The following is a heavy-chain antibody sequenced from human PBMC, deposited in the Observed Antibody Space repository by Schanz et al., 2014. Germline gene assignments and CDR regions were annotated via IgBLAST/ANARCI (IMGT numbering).Heavy chain of an antibody. CDR2: IGNGGVTI. J-gene: IGHJ4*02. V-gene: IGHV3-48*03. Sequence: EVHLLESGGGLVKPGGSLRLSCAASGFTFSTYAMAWIRQPPGRGLEWVSYIGNGGVTIYYADSMEGRFTVSRDNAENALYLQMNSLRAEDTGLYFCARGGSGSHYRLDYWGQGTLVTVSS. D-gene: IGHD1-26*01. CDR3: ARGGSGSHYRLDY. CDR1: GFTFSTYA.